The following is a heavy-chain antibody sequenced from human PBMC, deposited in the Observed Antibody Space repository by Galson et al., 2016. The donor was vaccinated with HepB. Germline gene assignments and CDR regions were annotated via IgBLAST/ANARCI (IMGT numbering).Heavy chain of an antibody. CDR1: GYTFSSFG. D-gene: IGHD4-17*01. V-gene: IGHV1-18*01. Sequence: SVKVSCKASGYTFSSFGMSWVRQAPGQGLEWMGRISAFTDNSKYAEKFRGRVTITTDTSTSTAYMELRSLTSDDTAVYYCARDGLTSVTTLDHWGQGTLVTVS. CDR2: ISAFTDNS. J-gene: IGHJ5*02. CDR3: ARDGLTSVTTLDH.